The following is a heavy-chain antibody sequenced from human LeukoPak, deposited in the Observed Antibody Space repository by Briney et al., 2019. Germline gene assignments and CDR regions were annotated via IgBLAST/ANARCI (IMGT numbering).Heavy chain of an antibody. J-gene: IGHJ3*02. CDR2: IYSSGST. Sequence: SESLSLTCTVSGGSISSYYWSWIRHSPGKGLEWIGYIYSSGSTKYNPSLSGRGTISVDTSRNHFSLRLSSVTAPDTAVYYCARHFRTGGRSTDAFDIWGQGTMVTVSS. CDR1: GGSISSYY. D-gene: IGHD2-15*01. V-gene: IGHV4-59*08. CDR3: ARHFRTGGRSTDAFDI.